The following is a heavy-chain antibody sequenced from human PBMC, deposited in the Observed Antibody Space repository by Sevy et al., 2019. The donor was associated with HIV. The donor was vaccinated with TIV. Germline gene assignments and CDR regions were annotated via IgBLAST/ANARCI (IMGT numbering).Heavy chain of an antibody. Sequence: ASVKVSCKASGRTFSNYAISWVRQAPGQGLERMGGIIPMFGTANYEQKFQGRVTITADESTSTAYMELSSLRSEDTAVYYCARSMSWYASFDYWGQGTLVTVSS. CDR2: IIPMFGTA. CDR3: ARSMSWYASFDY. J-gene: IGHJ4*02. V-gene: IGHV1-69*13. D-gene: IGHD6-13*01. CDR1: GRTFSNYA.